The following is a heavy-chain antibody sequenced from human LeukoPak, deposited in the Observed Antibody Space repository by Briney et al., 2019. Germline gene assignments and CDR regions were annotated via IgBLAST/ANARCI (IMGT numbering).Heavy chain of an antibody. CDR2: ISWNSGSI. V-gene: IGHV3-9*01. CDR1: GFTFDDYA. Sequence: PGRSLRLSCAASGFTFDDYAMHWVRQAPGKGLEWVSGISWNSGSIGYADSVKGRFTISRDNAENSLYLQMNSLRAEDTALYYCAKDRHYDSSGYSGFDYWGQGTLVTVSS. J-gene: IGHJ4*02. D-gene: IGHD3-22*01. CDR3: AKDRHYDSSGYSGFDY.